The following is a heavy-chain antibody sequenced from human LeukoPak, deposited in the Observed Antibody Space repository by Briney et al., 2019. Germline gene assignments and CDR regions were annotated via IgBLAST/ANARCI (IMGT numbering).Heavy chain of an antibody. Sequence: GGSLRLSCAASGFTFSSYSMNWVRQAPGKGLEWVSYISSSSSTIYYADSVKGRFTISRDNSKNTLYLQMNSLRAEDTAVYYCARERDGPLDYWGQGTLVTVSS. CDR1: GFTFSSYS. CDR3: ARERDGPLDY. D-gene: IGHD5-24*01. J-gene: IGHJ4*02. V-gene: IGHV3-48*01. CDR2: ISSSSSTI.